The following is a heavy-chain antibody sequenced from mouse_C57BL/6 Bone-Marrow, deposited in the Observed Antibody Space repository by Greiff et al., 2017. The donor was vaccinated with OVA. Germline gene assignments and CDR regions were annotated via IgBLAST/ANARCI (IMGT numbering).Heavy chain of an antibody. CDR1: GFTFSSYG. V-gene: IGHV5-6*01. J-gene: IGHJ2*01. Sequence: EVKLMESGGDLVKPGGSLKLSCAASGFTFSSYGMSWVRQTPDKRLEWVATISSGGSYTYYPDSVKGRFTISRDNAKNTLYLQMSSLKSEDTAMYYCARQNDGSSPYYFDYWGQGTTLTVSS. CDR3: ARQNDGSSPYYFDY. D-gene: IGHD1-1*01. CDR2: ISSGGSYT.